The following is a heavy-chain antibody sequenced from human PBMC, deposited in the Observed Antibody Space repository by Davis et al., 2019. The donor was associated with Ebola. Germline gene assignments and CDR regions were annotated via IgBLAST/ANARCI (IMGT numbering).Heavy chain of an antibody. D-gene: IGHD3-10*01. CDR1: GGSISSSSYY. CDR2: IYYSGST. V-gene: IGHV4-39*01. CDR3: ARPITMGQGVDNAFDI. J-gene: IGHJ3*02. Sequence: MPSETLSLTCTVSGGSISSSSYYWGWIRQPPGKGLEWIGSIYYSGSTYYNPSLKSRVTISVDTSKNQFSLKLSSVTAADTAVYYCARPITMGQGVDNAFDIWGQGTMVTVSS.